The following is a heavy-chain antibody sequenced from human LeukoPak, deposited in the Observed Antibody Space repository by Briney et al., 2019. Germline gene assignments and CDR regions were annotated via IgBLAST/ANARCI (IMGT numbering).Heavy chain of an antibody. D-gene: IGHD3-9*01. J-gene: IGHJ4*02. V-gene: IGHV1-69*13. CDR3: ARDSRSYYDILTGYYYFDY. Sequence: ASVKVSCKASGGTFSSYAISWVRQAPGQGLEWMGGIIPIFGTANYAQKFQGRVTITADESTSTAYMELSSLRSEDTAVYYCARDSRSYYDILTGYYYFDYWGQGTLVTVSS. CDR2: IIPIFGTA. CDR1: GGTFSSYA.